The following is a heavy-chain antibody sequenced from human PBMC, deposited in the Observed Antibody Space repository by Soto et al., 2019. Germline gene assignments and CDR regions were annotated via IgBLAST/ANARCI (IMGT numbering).Heavy chain of an antibody. D-gene: IGHD3-10*01. CDR1: GGTLSGYY. CDR3: ARAGVYGPYDAFDI. V-gene: IGHV4-34*01. Sequence: QVQLQQWGAGLLKPSETLSLSRAVYGGTLSGYYWSWIRQPPGKGLEGIGDINSSGSTNYNPSLTSVVSISVDTSKNQCCLKLSSVTAADTAVYYCARAGVYGPYDAFDIWGQGTMVTVSS. CDR2: INSSGST. J-gene: IGHJ3*02.